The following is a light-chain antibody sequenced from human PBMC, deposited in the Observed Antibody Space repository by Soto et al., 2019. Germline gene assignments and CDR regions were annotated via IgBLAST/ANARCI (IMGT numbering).Light chain of an antibody. CDR2: GAS. J-gene: IGKJ5*01. CDR1: QSVSSD. CDR3: QQRGHWPPVT. Sequence: EIVLTQSPATLSLSPGERATLSCRASQSVSSDFAWYQHKPGQAPRLLIYGASIRATGIPARFSGSGSGTDFSLTISSREPEDFAVYYCQQRGHWPPVTFGQGTRLEIK. V-gene: IGKV3-11*01.